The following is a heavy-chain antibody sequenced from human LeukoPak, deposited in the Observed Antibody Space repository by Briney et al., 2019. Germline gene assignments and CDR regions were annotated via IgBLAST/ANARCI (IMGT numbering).Heavy chain of an antibody. CDR2: FDPEDGET. J-gene: IGHJ4*02. Sequence: GASVKVSCKVSGYTLTELSMHWVRQAPGKGLEWMGGFDPEDGETIYAQKFQGRVTMTEDTSTDTAYMELSSLRSGDTAVYYCATSHLGATRLFDYWGQGTLVTVSS. V-gene: IGHV1-24*01. CDR3: ATSHLGATRLFDY. CDR1: GYTLTELS. D-gene: IGHD1-26*01.